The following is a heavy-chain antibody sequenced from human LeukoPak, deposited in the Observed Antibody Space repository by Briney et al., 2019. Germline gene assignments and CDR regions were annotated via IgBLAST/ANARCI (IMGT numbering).Heavy chain of an antibody. CDR1: GFTFDDFG. J-gene: IGHJ4*02. V-gene: IGHV3-53*01. CDR2: IYSGGST. Sequence: GGSLRLSCAASGFTFDDFGMSWVRQVPGKGLEWVSVIYSGGSTYYADSVKGRFTISRDNSKSTLYIQMNSLRAEDTAVYYCARAKPKNMVRGLIMRRESRYYFDYWGQGTLVTVSS. CDR3: ARAKPKNMVRGLIMRRESRYYFDY. D-gene: IGHD3-10*01.